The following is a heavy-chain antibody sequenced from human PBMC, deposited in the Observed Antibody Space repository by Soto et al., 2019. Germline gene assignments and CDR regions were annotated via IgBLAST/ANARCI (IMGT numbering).Heavy chain of an antibody. Sequence: PGGSLRLSCAASGFTFNSYSMHWVRQAPGKGLEWVAATTYDGGIKHYVDSVKGRFTISRDNSKNTLYLQMNSLRVEDTATYYCAGALENPYFYYGLNVWGQGTTVTVSS. CDR3: AGALENPYFYYGLNV. D-gene: IGHD1-1*01. V-gene: IGHV3-30*03. J-gene: IGHJ6*02. CDR2: TTYDGGIK. CDR1: GFTFNSYS.